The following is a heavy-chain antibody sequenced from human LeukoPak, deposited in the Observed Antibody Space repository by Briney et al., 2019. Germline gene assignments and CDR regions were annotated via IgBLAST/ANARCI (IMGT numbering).Heavy chain of an antibody. CDR1: GYTFTGYY. CDR3: ARGSKSFYCSSTSCPPPGAYYFDY. CDR2: INPNSGGT. V-gene: IGHV1-2*02. J-gene: IGHJ4*02. Sequence: GASVKVSCKASGYTFTGYYMHWVRQAPGQGLEWMGWINPNSGGTNYAQKFQGRVTMTRDTSISTAYMELSRLRSDDTAVYYCARGSKSFYCSSTSCPPPGAYYFDYWGQGTLVTVSS. D-gene: IGHD2-2*01.